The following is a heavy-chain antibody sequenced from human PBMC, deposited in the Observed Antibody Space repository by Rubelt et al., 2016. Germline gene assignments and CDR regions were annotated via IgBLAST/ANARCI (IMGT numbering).Heavy chain of an antibody. Sequence: QVQLVQSGAEVKRPGASVMVSCKASGYSFTGYWMHWVRQAPGEGLEWMGWIDPNSGVTHYAQEFQGRVTITADESTSTAYMELSSRGSEDTAVYYCARIKEDWFDPWGQGTLVTVSS. V-gene: IGHV1-2*02. CDR1: GYSFTGYW. CDR3: ARIKEDWFDP. CDR2: IDPNSGVT. J-gene: IGHJ5*02.